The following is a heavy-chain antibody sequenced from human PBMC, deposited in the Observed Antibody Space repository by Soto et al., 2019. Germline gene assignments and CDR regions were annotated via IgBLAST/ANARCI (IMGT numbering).Heavy chain of an antibody. CDR3: AKDPKSWYCSSTSCYGGDYYFDY. V-gene: IGHV3-23*01. Sequence: EVQLLESGGGLVQPGGSLRLSCAASGFTFSSYAMSWVRQAPGKGLEWVSAISGSGGSTYYADSVKGRFTISRDNSKNTLYLQMNSLRAEDTAVYYCAKDPKSWYCSSTSCYGGDYYFDYWGQGTLVTVSS. CDR1: GFTFSSYA. CDR2: ISGSGGST. D-gene: IGHD2-2*01. J-gene: IGHJ4*02.